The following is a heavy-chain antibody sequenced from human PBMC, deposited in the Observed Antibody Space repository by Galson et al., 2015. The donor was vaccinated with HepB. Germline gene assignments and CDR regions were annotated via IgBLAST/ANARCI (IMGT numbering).Heavy chain of an antibody. CDR2: INPNSGGT. D-gene: IGHD4-17*01. Sequence: SVKVSCKASGYTFTGYYMHWVRQAPGQGLEWMGRINPNSGGTNYAQKFQGRVTMTRDTSISTAYMELSRLRSDDTAVYYCARKGYGDYLHHYYMDVWGKGTTVTVSS. J-gene: IGHJ6*03. CDR1: GYTFTGYY. V-gene: IGHV1-2*06. CDR3: ARKGYGDYLHHYYMDV.